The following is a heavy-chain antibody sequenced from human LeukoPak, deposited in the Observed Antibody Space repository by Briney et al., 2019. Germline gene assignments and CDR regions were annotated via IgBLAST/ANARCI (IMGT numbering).Heavy chain of an antibody. V-gene: IGHV1-8*01. CDR2: MNPNSGNT. CDR1: GYTFTSYD. CDR3: SRGGTRGGNDYGDYAWFDP. Sequence: ASVKVSCKASGYTFTSYDINWVRQATGQGLEWMGWMNPNSGNTGYAQKFQGRVTMTRNTSISTAYMELRRMRSEDTAVYYSSRGGTRGGNDYGDYAWFDPWGQGTLVTVSS. D-gene: IGHD4-17*01. J-gene: IGHJ5*02.